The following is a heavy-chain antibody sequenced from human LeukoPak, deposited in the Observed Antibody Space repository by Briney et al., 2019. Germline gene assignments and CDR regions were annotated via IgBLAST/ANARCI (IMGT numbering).Heavy chain of an antibody. CDR3: ARGRGGSYGYSGPFAFDI. V-gene: IGHV4-34*01. Sequence: SETLSLTCAVYGGSFSSYYWSWIRQPPGKGLEWIGEINHSGSTNYNPSLKSRVTISVDTSKNQFSLKLSSVTAADTAVYYCARGRGGSYGYSGPFAFDIWGQGTMVTVSS. D-gene: IGHD5-18*01. CDR2: INHSGST. J-gene: IGHJ3*02. CDR1: GGSFSSYY.